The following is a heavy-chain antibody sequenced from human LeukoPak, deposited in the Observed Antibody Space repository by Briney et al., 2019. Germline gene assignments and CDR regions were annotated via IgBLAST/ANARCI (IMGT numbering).Heavy chain of an antibody. V-gene: IGHV1-46*01. Sequence: ASVKVSCKASGYTFTSYYMHWVRQAPGQGLEWMGIINPSGGSTSYAQKFQGRVTMTRDTSTSTVYMELSSLRSEDTAVYYCARDLYCGGDCYHRPGTYWGQGTLVTVSS. D-gene: IGHD2-21*02. J-gene: IGHJ4*02. CDR1: GYTFTSYY. CDR2: INPSGGST. CDR3: ARDLYCGGDCYHRPGTY.